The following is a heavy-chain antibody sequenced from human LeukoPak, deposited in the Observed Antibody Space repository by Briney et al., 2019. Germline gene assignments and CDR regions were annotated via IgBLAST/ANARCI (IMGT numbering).Heavy chain of an antibody. V-gene: IGHV4-39*07. CDR1: GGSISTSAYY. CDR3: ARVGVMATVNGYRYHSLDV. Sequence: SETLSLTCIVSGGSISTSAYYWGWIRQPPGEGLQWIGSIYYSGNTYYNSSLKSRLALSVDTSKNQFSLNLNSVTAADTAVYYCARVGVMATVNGYRYHSLDVWGQGTTVAVSS. J-gene: IGHJ6*02. CDR2: IYYSGNT. D-gene: IGHD3-16*01.